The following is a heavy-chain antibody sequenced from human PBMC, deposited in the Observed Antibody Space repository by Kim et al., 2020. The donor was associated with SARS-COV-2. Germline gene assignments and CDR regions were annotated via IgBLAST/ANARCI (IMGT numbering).Heavy chain of an antibody. D-gene: IGHD6-25*01. CDR3: AKARLTDSNWFDP. V-gene: IGHV3-9*01. Sequence: GGSLRLSCVASGFSFDDSAMHWVRQAPGKGLEWVSGINYNSGKIGDADSVKGRFTISRDNAKNSLYLQMNSLRDEDTALYYCAKARLTDSNWFDPWGQGTLVTVSS. J-gene: IGHJ5*02. CDR2: INYNSGKI. CDR1: GFSFDDSA.